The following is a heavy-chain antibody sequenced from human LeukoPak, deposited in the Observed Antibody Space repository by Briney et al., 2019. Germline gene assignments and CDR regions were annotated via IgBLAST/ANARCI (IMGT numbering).Heavy chain of an antibody. J-gene: IGHJ4*02. CDR2: ISGSGGST. CDR1: GFTFNSYA. CDR3: ARGRSWTYYFDY. D-gene: IGHD1-26*01. V-gene: IGHV3-23*01. Sequence: PGGSLRLSCAASGFTFNSYAMTWVRQAPGKGLEWVSGISGSGGSTYYVDSVKGRFTISRDNPKNTLYLQMNSLRPEDTAVYYCARGRSWTYYFDYWGQGTLVTVSS.